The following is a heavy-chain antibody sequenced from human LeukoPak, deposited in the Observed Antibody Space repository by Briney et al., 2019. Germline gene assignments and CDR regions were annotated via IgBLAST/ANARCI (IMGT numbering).Heavy chain of an antibody. CDR3: ARSYSRFYYYYMDV. CDR1: GGSISSNSNY. Sequence: PSETLSLTCIVSGGSISSNSNYWGWIRQPPGKGLEWIGEITHTGSTNYNPSLKSRVTISVDTSKNQFSLKLSSVTAADTAVYYCARSYSRFYYYYMDVWGKGTTVTVSS. V-gene: IGHV4-39*07. D-gene: IGHD6-13*01. CDR2: ITHTGST. J-gene: IGHJ6*03.